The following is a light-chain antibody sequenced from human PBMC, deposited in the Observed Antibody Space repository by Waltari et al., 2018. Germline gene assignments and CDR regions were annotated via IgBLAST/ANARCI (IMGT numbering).Light chain of an antibody. CDR2: EGR. V-gene: IGLV2-14*01. J-gene: IGLJ2*01. CDR3: SSYTSSNTV. CDR1: NSDVGGYDY. Sequence: QSALTQPASVSGSPGQSITISCTGTNSDVGGYDYVSWYQQHPGKAPKLMIYEGRNRPSGVSCRFSGSKSGNTASLTISGLHAEDEADYYCSSYTSSNTVFGGWTKLTVL.